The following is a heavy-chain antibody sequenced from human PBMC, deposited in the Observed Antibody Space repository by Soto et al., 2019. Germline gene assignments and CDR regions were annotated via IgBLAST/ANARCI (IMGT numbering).Heavy chain of an antibody. CDR3: ARGRWLRQRFDY. CDR2: INHSGST. Sequence: QVQLEQWGAGLLKPSETLSLTCAVYGGSFSGYYWSWIRQPPGKGLEWIGEINHSGSTNYNPSLKSRVTISVDTSNNQFSLNLYSVTGADTAVYYCARGRWLRQRFDYWGQGTLVTVSS. J-gene: IGHJ4*02. D-gene: IGHD5-12*01. CDR1: GGSFSGYY. V-gene: IGHV4-34*02.